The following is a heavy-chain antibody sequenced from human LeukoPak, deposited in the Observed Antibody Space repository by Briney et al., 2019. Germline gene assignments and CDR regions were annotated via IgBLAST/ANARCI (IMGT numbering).Heavy chain of an antibody. CDR2: IWYDGSNK. Sequence: GGSLRLSCAASGFTFSSYWMHWVRQAPGKGLEWVAVIWYDGSNKYYADSVKGRFTISRDNSKNTLYLQMNSLRAEDTAVYYCARDLAVARNNDYRGQGTLVTVSS. CDR3: ARDLAVARNNDY. J-gene: IGHJ4*02. V-gene: IGHV3-33*08. D-gene: IGHD6-19*01. CDR1: GFTFSSYW.